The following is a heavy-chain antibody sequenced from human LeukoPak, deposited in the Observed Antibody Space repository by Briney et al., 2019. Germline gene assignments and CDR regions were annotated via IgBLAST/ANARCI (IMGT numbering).Heavy chain of an antibody. Sequence: SETLSLTCAVSGYSINNAHYWAWIRQPPGKGLEWIGNISQSGIASYNPSLKSRVTISPDTSKNHFSLNLRSVTAADTAVYFCARASVEHSIVAGDYFDYWGQGTLVTVSS. CDR2: ISQSGIA. CDR1: GYSINNAHY. J-gene: IGHJ4*02. V-gene: IGHV4-38-2*01. D-gene: IGHD2-15*01. CDR3: ARASVEHSIVAGDYFDY.